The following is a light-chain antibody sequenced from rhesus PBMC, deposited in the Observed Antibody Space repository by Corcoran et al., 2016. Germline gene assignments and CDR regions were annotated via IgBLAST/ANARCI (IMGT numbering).Light chain of an antibody. Sequence: QAVVTQAPSLTVSPGGTVTLTGGSSTGSVTSGNYPHWFQQNPGQAPRGLIYNTNNKYSWTPARFSASLVGDKAALTLSGAQPEDEADYYCLLCYNDFSVFGSGTKLTVL. CDR2: NTN. J-gene: IGLJ6*01. V-gene: IGLV7-76*01. CDR1: TGSVTSGNY. CDR3: LLCYNDFSV.